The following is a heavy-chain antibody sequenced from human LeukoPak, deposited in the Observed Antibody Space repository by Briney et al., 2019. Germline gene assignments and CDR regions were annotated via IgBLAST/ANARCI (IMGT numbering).Heavy chain of an antibody. CDR1: GFTFSNYA. V-gene: IGHV3-30-3*01. J-gene: IGHJ4*02. CDR2: VSFDGSTE. Sequence: PGGSLRLSCAASGFTFSNYAMHWVRQAPGTGLEWVAIVSFDGSTEYYAASVEGRFTISRDNSKNTLYLQMNSLRPEDTAVYYCATEIAVGLRYFDYWGQGTLVTVSS. CDR3: ATEIAVGLRYFDY. D-gene: IGHD6-19*01.